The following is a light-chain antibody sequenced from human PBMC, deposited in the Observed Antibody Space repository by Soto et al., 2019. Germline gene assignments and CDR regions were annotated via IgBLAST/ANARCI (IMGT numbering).Light chain of an antibody. CDR1: SSDVGTYDY. Sequence: QSVLTQPASVSGSPGQSITISCTGTSSDVGTYDYVSWYQQHPGKAPELIIYEVTNRPSGVSNRFAGSKSANTAYLTISGLQAEDEADYYCSSYTSSSTLYVFGTGTKVTVL. V-gene: IGLV2-14*01. CDR3: SSYTSSSTLYV. CDR2: EVT. J-gene: IGLJ1*01.